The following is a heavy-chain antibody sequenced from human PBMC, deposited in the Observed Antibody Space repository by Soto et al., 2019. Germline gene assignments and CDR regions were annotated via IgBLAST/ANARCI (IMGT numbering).Heavy chain of an antibody. CDR1: GFTFSTYS. Sequence: SLRLSCAASGFTFSTYSMNWLRQTPERGLEWVSSISGSNSYIYYADSVKGRFTISRDNTKNSLFLQMNSLRTEDTAVYYCARDPGYSSSWFYFDDWGQGTQVTVSS. CDR2: ISGSNSYI. V-gene: IGHV3-21*01. CDR3: ARDPGYSSSWFYFDD. D-gene: IGHD6-13*01. J-gene: IGHJ4*02.